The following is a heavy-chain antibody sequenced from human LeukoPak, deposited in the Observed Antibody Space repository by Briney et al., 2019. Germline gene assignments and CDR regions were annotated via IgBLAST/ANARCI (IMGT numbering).Heavy chain of an antibody. CDR3: ARGARHPKVTLDY. D-gene: IGHD5-18*01. J-gene: IGHJ4*02. Sequence: GGSLRLSCAASGFTFSSYAMHWVRQAPGKGPEYVSAISSNGGSTYYANSVKGRFTISRDNSKNTLYLQMGSLRAEDMAVYYCARGARHPKVTLDYWGQGTLVTVSS. CDR1: GFTFSSYA. CDR2: ISSNGGST. V-gene: IGHV3-64*01.